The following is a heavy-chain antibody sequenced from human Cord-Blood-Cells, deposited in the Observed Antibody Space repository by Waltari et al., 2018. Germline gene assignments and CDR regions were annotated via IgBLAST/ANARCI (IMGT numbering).Heavy chain of an antibody. CDR1: GGSISSSSYY. J-gene: IGHJ3*02. CDR2: IYYRGST. D-gene: IGHD3-22*01. Sequence: QLQLQESGPGLVKPSETLSLTRTVSGGSISSSSYYWGWIRHPPGKGLEWIGSIYYRGSTYYNPSLKSRVTISVDTSKNQFSLKLSSVTAADTAVYYCARVDSSGYYYFAFDIWGQGTMVTVSS. V-gene: IGHV4-39*01. CDR3: ARVDSSGYYYFAFDI.